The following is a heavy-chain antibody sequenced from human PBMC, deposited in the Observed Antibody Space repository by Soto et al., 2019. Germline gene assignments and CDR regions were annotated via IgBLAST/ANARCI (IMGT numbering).Heavy chain of an antibody. CDR2: IIPIFGTA. CDR3: ARDRGYDAHDYYYNAMDV. D-gene: IGHD2-15*01. Sequence: SVKVSCKASGGTFSSYAISWVRQAPGQGLEWMGGIIPIFGTANYAQKFQGRVTITADESTSTAYMELNSLRAEDTAVYYCARDRGYDAHDYYYNAMDVWGQGTTVTVSS. V-gene: IGHV1-69*13. J-gene: IGHJ6*02. CDR1: GGTFSSYA.